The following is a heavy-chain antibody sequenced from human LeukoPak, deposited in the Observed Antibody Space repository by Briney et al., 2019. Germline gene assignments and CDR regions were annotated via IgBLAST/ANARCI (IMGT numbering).Heavy chain of an antibody. Sequence: PGGSLRLSCSACGFTFNSFVMHWLRQAPGKGLEWVAVISSDGSNKFYSDSVKGRFTISRDNSKNTLYLQMNGLGLDDTAVYYCARVYGDYVVDYWGQGTLVTVSS. CDR2: ISSDGSNK. V-gene: IGHV3-30*14. J-gene: IGHJ4*02. CDR1: GFTFNSFV. D-gene: IGHD4-17*01. CDR3: ARVYGDYVVDY.